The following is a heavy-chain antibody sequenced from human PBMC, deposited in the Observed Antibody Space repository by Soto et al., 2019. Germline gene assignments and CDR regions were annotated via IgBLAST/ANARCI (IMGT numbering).Heavy chain of an antibody. V-gene: IGHV3-30*03. CDR2: ISYDGFNK. Sequence: GGSLRLSCAASGFTYSTYTMHWVRQAPGKGLEWVAVISYDGFNKYYAASVEGRFTISRDNSKNTVYLQMNSLRAEDTTVYYCATDRTYCSGGICYGRAFDYWGQGTLVTVSS. CDR1: GFTYSTYT. CDR3: ATDRTYCSGGICYGRAFDY. D-gene: IGHD2-15*01. J-gene: IGHJ4*02.